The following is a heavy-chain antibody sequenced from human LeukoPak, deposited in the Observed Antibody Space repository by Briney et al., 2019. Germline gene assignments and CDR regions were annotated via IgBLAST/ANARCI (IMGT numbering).Heavy chain of an antibody. CDR1: GYTFTRYA. D-gene: IGHD6-13*01. CDR3: ARGPRIAAAGVWFDP. Sequence: ASVKVSCKASGYTFTRYAMNWVRQAPGQGLEWMGWINTNTGNPTDAQGFTGRFVFSLNTSVNTTYLQISSLKAEDTAVYYCARGPRIAAAGVWFDPWGQGTLVTVSS. J-gene: IGHJ5*02. CDR2: INTNTGNP. V-gene: IGHV7-4-1*02.